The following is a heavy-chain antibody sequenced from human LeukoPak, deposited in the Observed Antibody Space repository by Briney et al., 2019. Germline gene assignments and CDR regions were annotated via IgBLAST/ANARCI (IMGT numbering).Heavy chain of an antibody. J-gene: IGHJ3*02. CDR1: GFTFSSYW. V-gene: IGHV3-7*01. CDR3: ARGLYDILTGYYPDAFDI. D-gene: IGHD3-9*01. CDR2: IKQDGSEK. Sequence: GGSLRLSCAASGFTFSSYWMSWVRQAPGKGLEWAANIKQDGSEKYYVDSVKGRFTISRDNAKNSLYLQMNSLRAEDTAVYYCARGLYDILTGYYPDAFDIWGQGTMVTVSS.